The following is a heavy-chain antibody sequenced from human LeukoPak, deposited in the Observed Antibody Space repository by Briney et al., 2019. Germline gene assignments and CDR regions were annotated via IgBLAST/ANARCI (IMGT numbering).Heavy chain of an antibody. CDR3: VREDTPAAANY. J-gene: IGHJ4*02. CDR1: GFNFANHA. D-gene: IGHD2-15*01. V-gene: IGHV3-23*01. Sequence: GGSLRLSCAASGFNFANHAMSWVRQTPGKGLEWVSAISGGGDITYYADSVTGRFTISRDNSKDTLFLQMHSLRPGDTAVYYCVREDTPAAANYWGQGTLVTISS. CDR2: ISGGGDIT.